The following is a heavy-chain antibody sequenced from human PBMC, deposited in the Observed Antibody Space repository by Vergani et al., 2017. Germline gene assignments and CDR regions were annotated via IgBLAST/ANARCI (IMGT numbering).Heavy chain of an antibody. Sequence: QVQLQESGPGLVKPSETLSLTCSVSGYSISRGYYWGWIRQAPGKGLEWIATVFHSGSAYYNPSLRRRVTISVETSKSQFSLRLTTLTAADTAVYYCARQFWVSQGVGAFETWGRGTEVSVSA. J-gene: IGHJ3*02. CDR1: GYSISRGYY. CDR2: VFHSGSA. CDR3: ARQFWVSQGVGAFET. V-gene: IGHV4-38-2*02. D-gene: IGHD3-16*01.